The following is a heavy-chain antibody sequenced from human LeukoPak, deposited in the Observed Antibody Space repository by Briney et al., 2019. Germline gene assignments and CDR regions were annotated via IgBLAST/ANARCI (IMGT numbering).Heavy chain of an antibody. Sequence: GASVKVSCKASGYTFTGYYMHWVRQAPGQGLEWMGWINPNSGGTNYAQKFQGRVTMTRDTSISTAYMELSRLRSDDTAVYYWARGGVVPADRGWFDPWGQGTLVTVSS. D-gene: IGHD2-2*01. CDR3: ARGGVVPADRGWFDP. CDR1: GYTFTGYY. V-gene: IGHV1-2*02. J-gene: IGHJ5*02. CDR2: INPNSGGT.